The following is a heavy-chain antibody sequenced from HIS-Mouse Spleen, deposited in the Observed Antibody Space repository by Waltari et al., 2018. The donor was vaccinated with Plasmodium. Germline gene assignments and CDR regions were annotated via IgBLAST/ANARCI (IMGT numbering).Heavy chain of an antibody. D-gene: IGHD1-26*01. CDR3: AGEVNSGTFDC. Sequence: QVQLQESGPGLVKPSETLSLTCTVSGGSISSYYWNWIRQPPGKGLEWIGYICYSGSTNYNPSLKSRVTISVDTCKHQFSLKLSSVTAGGKAVYYCAGEVNSGTFDCWGQGTLVTVSS. V-gene: IGHV4-59*01. CDR2: ICYSGST. CDR1: GGSISSYY. J-gene: IGHJ4*02.